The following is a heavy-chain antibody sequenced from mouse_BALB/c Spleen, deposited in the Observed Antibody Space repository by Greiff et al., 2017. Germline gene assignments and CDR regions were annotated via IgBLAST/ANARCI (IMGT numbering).Heavy chain of an antibody. CDR3: ARNYRYTWFAY. CDR2: IDPANGNT. D-gene: IGHD2-14*01. V-gene: IGHV14-3*02. J-gene: IGHJ3*01. Sequence: VQLKESGAELVKPGASVKLSCTASGFNFKDSYMHWVKQRPEQGLEWIGRIDPANGNTKYDPKFQGKATITADTSSNPAYLQLSSLTSEDTAVYYCARNYRYTWFAYWGQGTLVTVSA. CDR1: GFNFKDSY.